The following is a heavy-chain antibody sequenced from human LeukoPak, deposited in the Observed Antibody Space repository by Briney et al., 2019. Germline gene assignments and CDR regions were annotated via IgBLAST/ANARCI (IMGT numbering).Heavy chain of an antibody. CDR2: ISGSDDST. CDR1: GFTFSSYG. V-gene: IGHV3-23*01. Sequence: GGSLRLSCAASGFTFSSYGMNWVRQAPGKGLEWVSSISGSDDSTNYADSVKGRFTISRGSSKNTLYLQMNSLRAEDTAVYYCAKGYTWNNIRLLDYWGQGTLVTVSS. CDR3: AKGYTWNNIRLLDY. J-gene: IGHJ4*02. D-gene: IGHD1/OR15-1a*01.